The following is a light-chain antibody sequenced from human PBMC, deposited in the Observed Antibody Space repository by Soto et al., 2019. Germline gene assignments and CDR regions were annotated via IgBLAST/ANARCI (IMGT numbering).Light chain of an antibody. V-gene: IGKV3-20*01. Sequence: EIVLTQSPATLSVSPGERATLSCRASQSVSSNLAWYQQKPGQAPRLLIFGASIRDTGIPDRFSGSGSGTEFTLTISRLEPEDFAVYYCQQFGYSLWTFGQGTKVE. CDR1: QSVSSN. CDR3: QQFGYSLWT. CDR2: GAS. J-gene: IGKJ1*01.